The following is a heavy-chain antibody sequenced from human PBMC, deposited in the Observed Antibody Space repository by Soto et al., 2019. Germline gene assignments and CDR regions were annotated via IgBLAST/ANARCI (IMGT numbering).Heavy chain of an antibody. CDR2: IYPGDSDT. V-gene: IGHV5-51*01. CDR3: ARQKRYMATINNDAFDI. D-gene: IGHD3-16*02. CDR1: GYNFKTYW. J-gene: IGHJ3*02. Sequence: PGESLKISCKGSGYNFKTYWIAWVRQMPGQGLEWMGIIYPGDSDTTYSPSFQGQVTISVDKTTSTAYLQLSSLKASDTAMYYCARQKRYMATINNDAFDIWGQGTMVTV.